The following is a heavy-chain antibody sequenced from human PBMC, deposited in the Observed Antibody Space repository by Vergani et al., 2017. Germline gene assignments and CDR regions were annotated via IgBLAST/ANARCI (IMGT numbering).Heavy chain of an antibody. CDR3: SSPRETSVNCANDAFDI. D-gene: IGHD1-20*01. CDR2: INPIFGTA. CDR1: GGTFSSYA. Sequence: QVPLVQSGAEVKKPGSSVKVSCKASGGTFSSYAISWVRQAPGQGLEWMGGINPIFGTANYAQKFQGRVTITADESTSTAYMELSSLRAEDTAVYYYSSPRETSVNCANDAFDIWGQGTMVTVAS. J-gene: IGHJ3*02. V-gene: IGHV1-69*01.